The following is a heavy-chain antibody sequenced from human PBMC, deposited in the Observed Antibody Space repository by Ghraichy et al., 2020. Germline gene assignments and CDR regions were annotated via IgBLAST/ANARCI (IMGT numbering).Heavy chain of an antibody. V-gene: IGHV4-59*11. D-gene: IGHD3-16*02. CDR3: ARVKTLSRLDY. J-gene: IGHJ4*02. CDR1: GTSIDSHY. CDR2: IYYSGTP. Sequence: SETLSLTCTVSGTSIDSHYWTWIRQSPGKGLEWIGYIYYSGTPNYNPSLESRVTISVDTSQNQFSLRLSSVTAADTAVYYCARVKTLSRLDYWGQGKPVTVSS.